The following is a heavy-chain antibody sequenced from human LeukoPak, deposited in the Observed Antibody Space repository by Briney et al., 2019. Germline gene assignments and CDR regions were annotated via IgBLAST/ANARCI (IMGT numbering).Heavy chain of an antibody. V-gene: IGHV3-21*01. D-gene: IGHD4-17*01. J-gene: IGHJ4*02. CDR3: ARSDGDLYFDY. CDR1: GFTFSSYS. Sequence: SGGSLRLSCAASGFTFSSYSMNWVRQAPGKGLEWVSSISSSSSYIYYADSVKGRFTISRDNAKNPLYLQMNSLRAEDTAVYYCARSDGDLYFDYWGQGTLVTVSS. CDR2: ISSSSSYI.